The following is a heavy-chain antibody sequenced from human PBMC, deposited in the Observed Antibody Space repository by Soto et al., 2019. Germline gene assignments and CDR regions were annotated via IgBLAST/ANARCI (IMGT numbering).Heavy chain of an antibody. Sequence: EVQLLESGGCLAQPGGSLRLSCAASGFTFSNFAMRWGRQYPGNGLTWVATISADGGGTYHADSVKGRFTISRDNAKNTLFLQMDSLRAEDTAIYYCANRGLDTPGKYFGDWGNGTLVTVSS. CDR2: ISADGGGT. D-gene: IGHD4-17*01. CDR1: GFTFSNFA. V-gene: IGHV3-23*01. J-gene: IGHJ4*01. CDR3: ANRGLDTPGKYFGD.